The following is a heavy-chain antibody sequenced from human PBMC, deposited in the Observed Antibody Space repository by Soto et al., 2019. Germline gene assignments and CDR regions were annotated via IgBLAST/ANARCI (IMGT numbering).Heavy chain of an antibody. CDR3: ALRDYYGSGIDY. D-gene: IGHD3-10*01. V-gene: IGHV1-69*02. Sequence: SVKVSCKASGDTFSNYTISWVRQAPGQGLEWMGRIIPIFGIANYAQEFQGRVTITADKSTSTVYMELSSLRSEDTAVYYCALRDYYGSGIDYWGQGTLVTVSS. CDR2: IIPIFGIA. CDR1: GDTFSNYT. J-gene: IGHJ4*02.